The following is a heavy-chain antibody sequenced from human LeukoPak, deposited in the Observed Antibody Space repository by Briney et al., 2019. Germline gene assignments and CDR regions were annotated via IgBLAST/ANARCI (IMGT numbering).Heavy chain of an antibody. V-gene: IGHV3-7*03. CDR2: INQDGSEK. CDR1: GITFSRFW. J-gene: IGHJ4*02. CDR3: AKVMVVTAILFDY. Sequence: PGGSLRLSCAASGITFSRFWMSWVRQAPGKGLQWVANINQDGSEKHYVDSVKGRFTISRDNAENSLYLQMNSLRAEDTAVYYCAKVMVVTAILFDYWGQGTLVTVSS. D-gene: IGHD2-21*02.